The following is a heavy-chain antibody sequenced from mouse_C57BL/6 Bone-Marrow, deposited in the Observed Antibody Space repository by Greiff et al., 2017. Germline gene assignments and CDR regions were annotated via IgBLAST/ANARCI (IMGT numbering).Heavy chain of an antibody. D-gene: IGHD1-1*01. J-gene: IGHJ4*01. V-gene: IGHV3-6*01. CDR3: ARVPYYYGSSRYAMDY. Sequence: EVKLMESGPGLVKPSQSLSLTCSFTGYSITSGYYWNWIRQFPGNKLEWMGYISYDGSNNYNPSLKNRISIPRDTSKNQFFLKLNSVTTEDTATYYCARVPYYYGSSRYAMDYWGQGTSVTVSS. CDR2: ISYDGSN. CDR1: GYSITSGYY.